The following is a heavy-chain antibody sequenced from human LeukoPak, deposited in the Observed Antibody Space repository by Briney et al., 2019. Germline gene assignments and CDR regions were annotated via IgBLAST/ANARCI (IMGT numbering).Heavy chain of an antibody. CDR1: GFTFDDYA. D-gene: IGHD5-12*01. V-gene: IGHV3-43D*03. CDR2: ISWDGGST. CDR3: AKGWGYSGYASGYYYMDV. Sequence: GGSLRLSCATSGFTFDDYAMHWVRQAPGKGLEWVSLISWDGGSTYYADSVKGRFTISRDNSKNSLYLQMSSLRAEDTALYYCAKGWGYSGYASGYYYMDVWGKGTTVTVSS. J-gene: IGHJ6*03.